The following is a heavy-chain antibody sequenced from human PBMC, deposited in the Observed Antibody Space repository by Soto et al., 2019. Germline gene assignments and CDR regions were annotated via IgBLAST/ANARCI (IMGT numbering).Heavy chain of an antibody. CDR1: GLPFSSYW. D-gene: IGHD2-21*02. V-gene: IGHV3-7*03. CDR3: AKALVTFDY. CDR2: INRDGGEK. Sequence: GGSLRLSCASSGLPFSSYWMSWVRQAPGKGLEWVATINRDGGEKYYVDSVKGRFTISRDNSKNTLYLQMNSLRAEDTAVYYCAKALVTFDYWGQGTLVTVSS. J-gene: IGHJ4*02.